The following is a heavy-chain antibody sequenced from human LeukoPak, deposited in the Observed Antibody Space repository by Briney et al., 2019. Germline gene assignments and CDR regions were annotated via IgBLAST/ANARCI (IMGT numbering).Heavy chain of an antibody. Sequence: SETLSLTCAVYGRSFSGYYLSCVAQPPGKGLEWCGEINHSGSNNYHPSLKSRVTITVDTSKHQFSLRLTSVTAADTAVYYCARVGDCSGGSCYRNYFDYWGQGTLVTVSS. J-gene: IGHJ4*02. V-gene: IGHV4-34*01. CDR1: GRSFSGYY. D-gene: IGHD2-15*01. CDR2: INHSGSN. CDR3: ARVGDCSGGSCYRNYFDY.